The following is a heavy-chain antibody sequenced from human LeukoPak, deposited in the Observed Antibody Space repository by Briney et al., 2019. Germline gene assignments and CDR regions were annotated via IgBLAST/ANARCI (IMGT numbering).Heavy chain of an antibody. J-gene: IGHJ1*01. CDR2: IWYDGSNK. CDR1: GFTFSSYG. Sequence: PGRSLRLSCAASGFTFSSYGMHWVRQAPGKGLEWVAVIWYDGSNKYYADSVKGRFTISRDNSKNTLYLQMNSLRAEDTAVYYCARESIAVAGTTFYFQHWGQGTLVIVSS. V-gene: IGHV3-33*01. D-gene: IGHD6-19*01. CDR3: ARESIAVAGTTFYFQH.